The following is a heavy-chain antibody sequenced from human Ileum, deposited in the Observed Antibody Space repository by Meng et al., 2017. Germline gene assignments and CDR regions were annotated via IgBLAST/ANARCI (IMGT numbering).Heavy chain of an antibody. CDR3: AKGYGMDV. V-gene: IGHV3-23*01. CDR2: FSYSGGST. CDR1: GFTFSSYA. Sequence: GGSLRLSCAASGFTFSSYAMSWVRQAPGKGREWVSGFSYSGGSTYYADSVKGRLTISRDTSKNTLYLQRNSLRAEDTAVYYCAKGYGMDVWGQGTTVTVSS. J-gene: IGHJ6*02.